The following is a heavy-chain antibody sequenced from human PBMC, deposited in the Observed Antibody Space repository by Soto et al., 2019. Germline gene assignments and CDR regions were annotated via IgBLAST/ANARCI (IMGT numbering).Heavy chain of an antibody. J-gene: IGHJ4*02. V-gene: IGHV3-30-3*01. CDR1: GFTFSSYA. CDR3: ASEYSSSWHPTQY. D-gene: IGHD6-13*01. Sequence: QVQLVESGGGVVQPGRSLRLSCAASGFTFSSYAMHWVRQAPGKGLEWVAVISYDGSNEYYADSVKGRFTISRDNSKNTLYLHMNSLRAEDTAVYYCASEYSSSWHPTQYWGQGTLVTVSS. CDR2: ISYDGSNE.